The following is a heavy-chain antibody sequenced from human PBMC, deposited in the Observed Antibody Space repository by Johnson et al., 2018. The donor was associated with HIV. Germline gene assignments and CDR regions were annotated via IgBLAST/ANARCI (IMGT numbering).Heavy chain of an antibody. V-gene: IGHV3-11*04. D-gene: IGHD3-22*01. CDR1: GFTFSDYY. CDR2: ISTSGSTL. CDR3: ARVGPITMTVGYAFDI. J-gene: IGHJ3*02. Sequence: QVQLVESGGGLVKPGGSLRLSCAASGFTFSDYYMSWIRQPPGKGLEWISFISTSGSTLHHADSAKGRFSISRDNSKNTLYLQMNSLRAEDTALYYCARVGPITMTVGYAFDIWGQGTMVTVSS.